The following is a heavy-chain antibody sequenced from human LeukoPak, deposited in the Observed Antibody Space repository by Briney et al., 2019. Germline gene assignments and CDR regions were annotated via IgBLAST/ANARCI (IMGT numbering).Heavy chain of an antibody. J-gene: IGHJ6*03. Sequence: SETLSLTCTVSGDSISNYYWSWIRQPAGKGLEWIGRMYTSGATNYNPSLKSRTTMSVDTSKDQLSLRLSSVTAADRAVYYCAREGPAASTSFYYFMDVWGKGTTVTVSS. CDR1: GDSISNYY. V-gene: IGHV4-4*07. CDR3: AREGPAASTSFYYFMDV. D-gene: IGHD2-2*01. CDR2: MYTSGAT.